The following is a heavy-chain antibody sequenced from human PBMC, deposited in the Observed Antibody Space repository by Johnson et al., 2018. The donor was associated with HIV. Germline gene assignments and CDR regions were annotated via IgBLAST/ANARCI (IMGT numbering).Heavy chain of an antibody. J-gene: IGHJ3*02. CDR1: GFTFINYA. Sequence: VQLVESGAGLVQPGGSLRLSCAASGFTFINYAMSWVRQAPGKGLEWVSAISGTGTNTYYAASVKGRFTVSRDNSKKTLYLHMNSLRSVDTAMYYCAKVGLGHRNGFDIWGQGTMVTVSS. V-gene: IGHV3-23*04. D-gene: IGHD2-15*01. CDR2: ISGTGTNT. CDR3: AKVGLGHRNGFDI.